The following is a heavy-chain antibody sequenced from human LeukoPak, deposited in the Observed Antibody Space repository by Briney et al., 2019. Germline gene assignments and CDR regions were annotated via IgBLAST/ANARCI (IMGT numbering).Heavy chain of an antibody. J-gene: IGHJ5*02. V-gene: IGHV4-59*12. D-gene: IGHD4-17*01. CDR3: ARVSNDGDYPGWFDP. CDR2: IYYSGST. Sequence: SETLSLTCTVSGGSISSYYWSWIRQPPGKGLEWIGYIYYSGSTYYNPSLKSRVTISVDRSKNQFSLKLSSVTAADTAVYYCARVSNDGDYPGWFDPWGQGALVTVSS. CDR1: GGSISSYY.